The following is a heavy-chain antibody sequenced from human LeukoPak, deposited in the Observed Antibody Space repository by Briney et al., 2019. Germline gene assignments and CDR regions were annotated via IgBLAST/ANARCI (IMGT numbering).Heavy chain of an antibody. V-gene: IGHV4-31*03. CDR2: IYYSGST. CDR1: GGSISSGGYY. CDR3: ARFYSSGWPLDY. J-gene: IGHJ4*02. Sequence: SETLSLTCTVSGGSISSGGYYWSWIRQHPGKGLEWIGYIYYSGSTYYNPSLKSRVTISVDTSKNQFSLKLSSVTAADTAVYYCARFYSSGWPLDYWGQGTLVTVSS. D-gene: IGHD6-19*01.